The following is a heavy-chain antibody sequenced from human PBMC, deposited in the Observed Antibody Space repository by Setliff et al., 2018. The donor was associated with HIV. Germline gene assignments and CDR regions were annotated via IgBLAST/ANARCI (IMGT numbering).Heavy chain of an antibody. CDR1: GFTFSIYS. D-gene: IGHD1-1*01. Sequence: GGSLRLSCTASGFTFSIYSMNWVRQAPGKGLEWVSSISSSGKYIYYADSVKGRFTISRDNSKNTVYLQLNSLRAEDTAVYYCARDWGKTGYFYYGLDVWGQGTTVTVSS. CDR2: ISSSGKYI. CDR3: ARDWGKTGYFYYGLDV. J-gene: IGHJ6*02. V-gene: IGHV3-21*01.